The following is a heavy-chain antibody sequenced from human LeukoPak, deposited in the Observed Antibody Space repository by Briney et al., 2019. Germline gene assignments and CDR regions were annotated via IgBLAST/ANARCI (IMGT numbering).Heavy chain of an antibody. Sequence: PGGSLRLSCVVSGFTSGFTFSSRWMHWVRKAPGKGLVWVSLVKNDGSTNYADSVKGRFTVSRDNAENTLYLQMNNLRVEDTALYFCHPLGYTSNWGQGTLVTVSS. CDR1: GFTFSSRW. J-gene: IGHJ4*02. V-gene: IGHV3-74*01. D-gene: IGHD6-13*01. CDR2: VKNDGST. CDR3: HPLGYTSN.